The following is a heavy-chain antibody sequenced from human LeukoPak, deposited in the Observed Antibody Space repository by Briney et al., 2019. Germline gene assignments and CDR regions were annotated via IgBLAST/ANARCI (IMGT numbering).Heavy chain of an antibody. CDR1: GGSFSGYY. Sequence: SETLSLTCAVYGGSFSGYYWSWIRQPPGKGLEWIGEINHSGSTNYNPSLKSRVTTSVDTSKNQFSLKLSSVTAADTAVYYCARVSQVSYDSSGYRFDYWGQGTLVTVSS. CDR2: INHSGST. J-gene: IGHJ4*02. D-gene: IGHD3-22*01. CDR3: ARVSQVSYDSSGYRFDY. V-gene: IGHV4-34*01.